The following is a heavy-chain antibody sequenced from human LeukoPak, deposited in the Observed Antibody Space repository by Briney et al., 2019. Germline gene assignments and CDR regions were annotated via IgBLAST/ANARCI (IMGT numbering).Heavy chain of an antibody. D-gene: IGHD2-2*01. CDR1: GGSISSYY. Sequence: SETLSLTCTVSGGSISSYYWSWIRQPPGKGLEWIGYIYYSGSTNYNPSLKSRVTISVDTSKNQFSLKLSSVTAADTAVYYCAREVYCSSTSCYAPFFDYWGQGTLVTVS. CDR3: AREVYCSSTSCYAPFFDY. V-gene: IGHV4-59*01. CDR2: IYYSGST. J-gene: IGHJ4*02.